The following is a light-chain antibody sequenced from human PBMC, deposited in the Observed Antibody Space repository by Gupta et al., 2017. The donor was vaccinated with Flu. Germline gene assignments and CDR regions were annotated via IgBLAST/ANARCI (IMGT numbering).Light chain of an antibody. J-gene: IGLJ3*02. CDR3: LLSDTGGWV. Sequence: QAVVTQEPSLIVSPGGTVTLTCGSSTGAVTSGHYPYWSPQKPGHDHRTLIFDVSRRPSLTPAPFSGSLLGAKAALTLSGAQPEDEDDYYCLLSDTGGWVFGGGTKLTVL. CDR2: DVS. CDR1: TGAVTSGHY. V-gene: IGLV7-46*01.